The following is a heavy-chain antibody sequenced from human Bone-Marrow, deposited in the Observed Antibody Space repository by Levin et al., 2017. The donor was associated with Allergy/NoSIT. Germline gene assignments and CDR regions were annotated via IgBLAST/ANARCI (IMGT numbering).Heavy chain of an antibody. CDR1: GASISSSNW. CDR2: ISHGATF. Sequence: SETLSLTCTISGASISSSNWWNWVRQPPGKGLEWLGEISHGATFIYNPSLKSRISISLDTSQSAYQFSLSLTSVTAADTAVYFCARDHGDSGRWRFDLWGRGTLVTVSS. CDR3: ARDHGDSGRWRFDL. V-gene: IGHV4-4*02. D-gene: IGHD3-10*01. J-gene: IGHJ2*01.